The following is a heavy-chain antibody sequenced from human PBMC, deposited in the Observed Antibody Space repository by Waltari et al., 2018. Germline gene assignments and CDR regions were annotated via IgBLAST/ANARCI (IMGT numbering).Heavy chain of an antibody. D-gene: IGHD3-10*01. V-gene: IGHV4-31*03. Sequence: HVQLPESGPGLVKPSQTLSLTCTFSGCSIHRCFYYWSCIRQHPGKGLEWIGYIYYSGSTYYNPSLKSRVTISVDTSKNQFSLKLSSVTAADTAVYYCASISGSMVRQPFDLWGRGTLVTVSS. CDR1: GCSIHRCFYY. J-gene: IGHJ2*01. CDR2: IYYSGST. CDR3: ASISGSMVRQPFDL.